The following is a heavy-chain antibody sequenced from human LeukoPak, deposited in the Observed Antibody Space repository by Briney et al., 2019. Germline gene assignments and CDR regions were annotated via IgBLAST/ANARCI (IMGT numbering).Heavy chain of an antibody. CDR2: ITSSSIYI. CDR1: GFTFSSYA. CDR3: ARDGGATHSDY. Sequence: GGSLRLSCAASGFTFSSYAMSWVRQAPGKGLEWVSSITSSSIYIYYADSVKGRFTISRDNAKNSLYLQMNSLRAEDTAVYYCARDGGATHSDYWGQGTLVTVSS. V-gene: IGHV3-21*01. D-gene: IGHD1-26*01. J-gene: IGHJ4*02.